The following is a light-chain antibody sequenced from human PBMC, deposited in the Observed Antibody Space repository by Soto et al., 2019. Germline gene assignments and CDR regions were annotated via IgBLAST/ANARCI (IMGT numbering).Light chain of an antibody. CDR1: QTVTSGY. J-gene: IGKJ1*01. CDR3: QQYDGSPRT. CDR2: GAT. V-gene: IGKV3-20*01. Sequence: EIVLTQSPDTLSLSPWERATLSCRASQTVTSGYVAWYQQKPGQAPRLLIYGATGRATGIPDRFSGSGSGTDFTLTITRLEPEDFAVYHCQQYDGSPRTFGQGTKVDIK.